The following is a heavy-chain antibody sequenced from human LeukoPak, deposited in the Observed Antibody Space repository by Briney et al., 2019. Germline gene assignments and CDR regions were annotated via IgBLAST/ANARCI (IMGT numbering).Heavy chain of an antibody. Sequence: SETLSLTCSISGDSFINYYWNWVRQPQGKGWEWIGYIHYTGKNYYNPSLKSRITMSVDTSKSQFSLKLSSVTTADTAVYYCAKWHERLLAFDSWGQGALVTVSS. CDR1: GDSFINYY. V-gene: IGHV4-59*13. CDR2: IHYTGKN. D-gene: IGHD1-1*01. CDR3: AKWHERLLAFDS. J-gene: IGHJ4*02.